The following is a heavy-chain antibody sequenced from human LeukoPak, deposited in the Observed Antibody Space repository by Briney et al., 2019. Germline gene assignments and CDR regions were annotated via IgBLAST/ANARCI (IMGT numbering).Heavy chain of an antibody. V-gene: IGHV4-59*01. CDR2: VFYNGRT. CDR1: GDSINDYY. D-gene: IGHD3-3*01. CDR3: ARGSGYDFLNGYLVAPRSIDY. J-gene: IGHJ4*02. Sequence: SETLSLTCTVSGDSINDYYWSWIRQPPGKGLEWIGYVFYNGRTNYNPSLRGRLTISTDTSKNQFSLKLRSVTAADTAAYYCARGSGYDFLNGYLVAPRSIDYWGQGALVTVSS.